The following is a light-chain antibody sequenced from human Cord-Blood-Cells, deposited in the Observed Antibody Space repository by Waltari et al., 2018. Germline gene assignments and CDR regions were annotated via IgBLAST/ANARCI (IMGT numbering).Light chain of an antibody. CDR2: DAS. J-gene: IGKJ2*02. V-gene: IGKV1-5*01. CDR1: QSISSW. CDR3: QQYNSYSRGT. Sequence: DIQMTQSPSTLSASVGDRVTITCRASQSISSWLAWYQQKPGKAPKLLIYDASSLESWVPSRFSGSGSGTEFTLTISSLQPDDFATYYCQQYNSYSRGTFGQGTKLEIK.